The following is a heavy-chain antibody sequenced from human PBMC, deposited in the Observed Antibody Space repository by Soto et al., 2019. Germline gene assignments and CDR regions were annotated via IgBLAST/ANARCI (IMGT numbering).Heavy chain of an antibody. V-gene: IGHV3-11*01. D-gene: IGHD3-3*01. CDR1: GFTFSDYY. CDR3: ARDVEDFWSVYYIGWFDP. CDR2: ISSSGSTI. J-gene: IGHJ5*02. Sequence: QVQLVESGGGLVKPGGSLRLSCAASGFTFSDYYMSWIRQAPGKGLEWVSYISSSGSTIYYADSVKGRFTISRDNAKNSLYLQMNSLRAEDTAVYYCARDVEDFWSVYYIGWFDPWGQGTLVTVSS.